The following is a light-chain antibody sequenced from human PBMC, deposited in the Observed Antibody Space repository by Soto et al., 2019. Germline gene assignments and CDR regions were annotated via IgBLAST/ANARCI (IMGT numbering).Light chain of an antibody. Sequence: DIQMTKSPSTLSGSVGDRVTITCRASQTISSWLAWYQQKPGKAPKLLIYKASTLKSGVPSRFSGSGSGTEFTLTISSLQPDDFATYYCQHYNIYSEAFGQGTKVDIK. V-gene: IGKV1-5*03. CDR3: QHYNIYSEA. CDR1: QTISSW. J-gene: IGKJ1*01. CDR2: KAS.